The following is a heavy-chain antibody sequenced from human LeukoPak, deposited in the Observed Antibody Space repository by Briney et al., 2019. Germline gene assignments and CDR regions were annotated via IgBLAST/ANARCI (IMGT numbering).Heavy chain of an antibody. CDR3: ARGDVYSSSWYNY. V-gene: IGHV4-30-2*01. D-gene: IGHD6-13*01. Sequence: PSQTLSLTCSVSGASISSGSGNYYCYWVRQPPGKGLEWVGYFHHSGNTYYNPSLKSRVTISVDRSKNQFSLKLASVTAADTAVYYCARGDVYSSSWYNYWGQGTLVTVSS. J-gene: IGHJ4*02. CDR2: FHHSGNT. CDR1: GASISSGSGNYY.